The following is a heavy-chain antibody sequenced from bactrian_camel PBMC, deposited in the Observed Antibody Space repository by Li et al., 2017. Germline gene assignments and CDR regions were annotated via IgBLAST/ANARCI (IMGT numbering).Heavy chain of an antibody. J-gene: IGHJ4*01. V-gene: IGHV3S40*01. D-gene: IGHD6*01. CDR1: GYFLSRNP. Sequence: DVQLVESGGDLVQPGGSLRLSCVGLGYFLSRNPISWVRQAPGKEREGVAAILTTEATTYYADSVKGRFTISQDNAKTTVYLQMNSLKPEDTAMYSCNTLGFGSCERSTWGQGTQVTVS. CDR3: NTLGFGSCERST. CDR2: ILTTEATT.